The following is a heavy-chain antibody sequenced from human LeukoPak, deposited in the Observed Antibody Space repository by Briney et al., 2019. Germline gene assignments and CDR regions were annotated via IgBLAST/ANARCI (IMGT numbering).Heavy chain of an antibody. Sequence: GESLQISCKGSGYSFTSYWIGWVRQLPGKGLEWMGIIYPGDSDTRYSPSFQGQVTISADKSISTAYLQWSSLKASDTAMYYCARVYSSSWYYFDYWGQGTLVTVSS. V-gene: IGHV5-51*01. D-gene: IGHD6-13*01. CDR2: IYPGDSDT. CDR1: GYSFTSYW. J-gene: IGHJ4*02. CDR3: ARVYSSSWYYFDY.